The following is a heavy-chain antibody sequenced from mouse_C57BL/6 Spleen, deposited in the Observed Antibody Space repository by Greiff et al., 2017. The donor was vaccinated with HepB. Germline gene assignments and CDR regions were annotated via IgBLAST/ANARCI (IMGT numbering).Heavy chain of an antibody. J-gene: IGHJ3*01. D-gene: IGHD4-1*01. CDR3: AIELTGTAFAY. CDR1: GYSFTDYN. CDR2: INPNYGTT. V-gene: IGHV1-39*01. Sequence: VQLQQSRPELVKPGASVKISCKASGYSFTDYNMNWVKQSNGKSLEWIGVINPNYGTTSYNQKFKGKATLTVDQSSSTAYMQLNSLTSEDAAVYDCAIELTGTAFAYWGQGTLVTVAA.